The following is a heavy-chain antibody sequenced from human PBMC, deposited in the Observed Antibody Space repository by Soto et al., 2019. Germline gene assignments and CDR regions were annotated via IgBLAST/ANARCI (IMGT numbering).Heavy chain of an antibody. D-gene: IGHD5-12*01. Sequence: QVHLVESGGGMVQPGGSLRLSCTPSGFTFRNYGLHWVRQAPGKGLEWVALISYDGYNKYYTDSARGRFTVSRDNFKNTLFLQMDSLRREETAVYYCVKKIMGYAAHADATDVWGQGTTVSVST. CDR2: ISYDGYNK. V-gene: IGHV3-30*18. J-gene: IGHJ6*01. CDR3: VKKIMGYAAHADATDV. CDR1: GFTFRNYG.